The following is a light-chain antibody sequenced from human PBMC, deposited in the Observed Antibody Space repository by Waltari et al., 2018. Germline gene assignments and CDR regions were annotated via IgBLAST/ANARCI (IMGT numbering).Light chain of an antibody. CDR1: SSDVGSYNL. CDR3: SSYARSSPL. CDR2: EVS. V-gene: IGLV2-23*02. Sequence: QSALTQPASVSGSPGQSITISCTGTSSDVGSYNLVSWYQQHPGKAPKLMIYEVSKRPSGISKRFSGSKSGNTASLTIAGLQAEDEADYYCSSYARSSPLFGGGTKLTVL. J-gene: IGLJ2*01.